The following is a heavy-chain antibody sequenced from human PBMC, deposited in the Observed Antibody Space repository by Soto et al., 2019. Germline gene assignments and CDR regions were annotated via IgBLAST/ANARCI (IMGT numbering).Heavy chain of an antibody. CDR1: GYSFTSYW. CDR2: IDPSDSYT. J-gene: IGHJ6*02. D-gene: IGHD3-10*01. Sequence: GESLKISCKGSGYSFTSYWISWVRRMPGKGLEWMGRIDPSDSYTNYSPSFQGHVTISADKSISTAYLQWSSLKASDTAMYYCARHMVRGVIITTYYYYGMDVWGQGTTVTVSS. V-gene: IGHV5-10-1*01. CDR3: ARHMVRGVIITTYYYYGMDV.